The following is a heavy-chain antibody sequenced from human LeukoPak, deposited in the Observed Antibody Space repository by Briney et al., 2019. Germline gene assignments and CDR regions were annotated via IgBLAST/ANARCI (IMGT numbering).Heavy chain of an antibody. CDR3: ARGRFPPNWGSSSYSRGWFDP. CDR2: INHSGST. CDR1: GGSFSGYY. Sequence: SETLSLTCAVYGGSFSGYYWSWIRQPPGKGLEWIGEINHSGSTNYNPSLKSRVTISVDTSKNQFSLKLSSVTAADTAVYYCARGRFPPNWGSSSYSRGWFDPWGQGTLVTVSS. D-gene: IGHD6-13*01. J-gene: IGHJ5*02. V-gene: IGHV4-34*01.